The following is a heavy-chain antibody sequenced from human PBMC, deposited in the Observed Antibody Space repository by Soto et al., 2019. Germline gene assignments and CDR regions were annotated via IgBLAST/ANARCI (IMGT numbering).Heavy chain of an antibody. CDR2: ISGSGGDT. Sequence: GRSLRLSCAASGFTFSSYAMSWVRQAPGKGLEWVSAISGSGGDTYYADSVQGRFTISRDNSKNTLYLQMSSLRAEDTAAYYCAKHYCGSSTTCFDAFDFWGQGTMVTVSS. J-gene: IGHJ3*01. D-gene: IGHD2-2*01. V-gene: IGHV3-23*01. CDR1: GFTFSSYA. CDR3: AKHYCGSSTTCFDAFDF.